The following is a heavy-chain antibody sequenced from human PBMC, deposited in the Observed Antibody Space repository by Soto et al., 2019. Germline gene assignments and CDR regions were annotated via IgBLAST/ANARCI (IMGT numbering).Heavy chain of an antibody. CDR1: GGSISSGGYY. CDR2: IYYSGST. Sequence: QVQLQESGPGLVKPSQTLSLTCTVSGGSISSGGYYWSWIRQHPGKGLEWIGYIYYSGSTYYNPSLKSRVTISVDTSKNQFSLKLSSVTAADTAVYYCARIRGYSGYDYYWYFDLWGRGTLVTVSS. D-gene: IGHD5-12*01. V-gene: IGHV4-31*03. CDR3: ARIRGYSGYDYYWYFDL. J-gene: IGHJ2*01.